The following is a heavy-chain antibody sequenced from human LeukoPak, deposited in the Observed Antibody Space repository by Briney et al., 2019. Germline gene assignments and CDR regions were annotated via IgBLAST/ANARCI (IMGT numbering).Heavy chain of an antibody. CDR1: GGSFSSYY. CDR2: IYNSGTT. CDR3: ARDRLGATGHWRIDV. J-gene: IGHJ2*01. Sequence: PSETLSLTCTVSGGSFSSYYWTWIRQPAGKGLEWIGRIYNSGTTNYSPSLESRVTMPLDTSKNRSSLSLSSVTAADTAVYYCARDRLGATGHWRIDVWGRGTLVTVSS. D-gene: IGHD1-26*01. V-gene: IGHV4-4*07.